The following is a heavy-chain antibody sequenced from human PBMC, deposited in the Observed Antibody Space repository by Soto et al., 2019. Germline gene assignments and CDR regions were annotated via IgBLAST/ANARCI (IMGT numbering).Heavy chain of an antibody. CDR3: ARVNEGSGSYSGFDAFDM. D-gene: IGHD3-10*01. Sequence: SETLSLTCAVYGGSFSGYYWTWIRQPPGTGLEWIGEINHSGSTNYNPSLKSRVTISVDTSKNQFSLKLTSVSAADTAIYYCARVNEGSGSYSGFDAFDMWGQGTMVTVSS. CDR1: GGSFSGYY. V-gene: IGHV4-34*01. CDR2: INHSGST. J-gene: IGHJ3*02.